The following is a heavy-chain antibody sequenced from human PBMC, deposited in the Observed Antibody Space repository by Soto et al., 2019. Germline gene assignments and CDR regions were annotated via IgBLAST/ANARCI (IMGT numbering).Heavy chain of an antibody. D-gene: IGHD5-18*01. CDR3: ARDGYSYGYVPYYYYYGMDV. Sequence: GASVKVSCKASGYTFTGYYMHWVRQAPGQGLEWMGWINPNSGGTNYAQKFQGWVTMTRDTSISTAYMELSRPRSDDTAVYYCARDGYSYGYVPYYYYYGMDVWGQGTTVTVSS. J-gene: IGHJ6*02. CDR1: GYTFTGYY. CDR2: INPNSGGT. V-gene: IGHV1-2*04.